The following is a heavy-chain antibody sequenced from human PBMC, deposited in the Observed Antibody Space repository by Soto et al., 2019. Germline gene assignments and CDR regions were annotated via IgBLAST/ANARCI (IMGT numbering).Heavy chain of an antibody. CDR2: IKQDGSEK. D-gene: IGHD1-26*01. CDR3: ARDPHMWGYGMDV. J-gene: IGHJ6*02. CDR1: GFTFSSYW. Sequence: GGSLRLSCAASGFTFSSYWMSWVRQAPGKGLEWVANIKQDGSEKYYVDSVKGRFTISRDNAKNSLYLQMNSLRAEDTAVYYCARDPHMWGYGMDVWGQGTTDTVSS. V-gene: IGHV3-7*03.